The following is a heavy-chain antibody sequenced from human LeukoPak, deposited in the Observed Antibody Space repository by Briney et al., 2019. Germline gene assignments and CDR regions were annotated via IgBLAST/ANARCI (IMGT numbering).Heavy chain of an antibody. V-gene: IGHV3-30*02. CDR1: GFTFSSYG. J-gene: IGHJ4*02. CDR3: AKADSNLGYFDY. CDR2: IRYDGSNK. Sequence: GGSLRLSCAASGFTFSSYGMHWVRQAPGKGLEWAAFIRYDGSNKYYADSVKGRFTISRDNSKNTLYLQMNSLRAEDTAVYYCAKADSNLGYFDYWGQGTLVTVSS. D-gene: IGHD4-11*01.